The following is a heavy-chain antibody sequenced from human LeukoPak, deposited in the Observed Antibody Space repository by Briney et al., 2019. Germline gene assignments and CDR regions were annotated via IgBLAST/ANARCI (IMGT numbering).Heavy chain of an antibody. D-gene: IGHD3-3*01. CDR3: AKSRLSGINDAFDI. V-gene: IGHV3-23*01. CDR2: ISGSDGST. Sequence: GGSLRLSCAASGFTFSSSAMTWVRQAPGKGLEWVSAISGSDGSTYYADSVKGRFTISRDNSKNTLFLQMNSLRADDTAVYYCAKSRLSGINDAFDIWGQGRMVTVSS. J-gene: IGHJ3*02. CDR1: GFTFSSSA.